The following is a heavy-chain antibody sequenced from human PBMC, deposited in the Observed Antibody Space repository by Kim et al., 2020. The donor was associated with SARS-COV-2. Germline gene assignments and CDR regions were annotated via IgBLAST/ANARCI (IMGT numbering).Heavy chain of an antibody. CDR1: GGSISSGGYS. D-gene: IGHD3-16*01. Sequence: SETLSLTCAVSGGSISSGGYSWSWIRQPPGKGLEWIGYIYHSGSTYYNPSLKSRVTISVDRSKNQFSLKLSSVTAADTAVYYCARGGLGWFDPWGQGTLVTVSS. V-gene: IGHV4-30-2*01. J-gene: IGHJ5*02. CDR3: ARGGLGWFDP. CDR2: IYHSGST.